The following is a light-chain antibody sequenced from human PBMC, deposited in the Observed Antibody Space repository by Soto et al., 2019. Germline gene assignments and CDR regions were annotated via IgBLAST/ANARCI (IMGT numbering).Light chain of an antibody. J-gene: IGKJ5*01. V-gene: IGKV3-11*01. Sequence: EMVLTQSPGTLSLSPGERATLSCRATQSVTITNLAWYQQKPGQAPRLLIYDASNRATGIPARFSGSGSGTDFTLTISSLEPEDSAVYYCQQRNVWPPVTFGQGTRLEIK. CDR2: DAS. CDR1: QSVTITN. CDR3: QQRNVWPPVT.